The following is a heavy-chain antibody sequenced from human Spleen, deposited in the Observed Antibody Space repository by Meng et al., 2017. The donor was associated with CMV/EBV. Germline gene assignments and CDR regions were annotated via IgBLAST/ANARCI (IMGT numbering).Heavy chain of an antibody. CDR1: GDTVSSNSAT. CDR2: TYYKSKWYD. Sequence: SQTLSLTCAISGDTVSSNSATWNWIRQSPSRGLEWLGRTYYKSKWYDDYAVSVKSRIIIKPDTYTNHFSLQLNSVTPEDTAVYYCTREGVTMIRGIIYNYYGMDVWGQGTTVTVSS. D-gene: IGHD3-10*01. V-gene: IGHV6-1*01. J-gene: IGHJ6*02. CDR3: TREGVTMIRGIIYNYYGMDV.